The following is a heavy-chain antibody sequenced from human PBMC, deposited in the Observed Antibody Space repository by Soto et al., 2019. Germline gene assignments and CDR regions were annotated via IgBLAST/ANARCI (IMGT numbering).Heavy chain of an antibody. Sequence: QVQLVESGGGVVQPGRSLRLSCAASGFTFSNYGMHWVRQAPGKGLEWVAVISYDGSNAYYADSVKGRFTISRDNSKKTLYLQMNSLRAEDTAVYYCAKVEGGYYYYGMDVWGQGTTVTVSS. V-gene: IGHV3-30*18. CDR1: GFTFSNYG. CDR3: AKVEGGYYYYGMDV. J-gene: IGHJ6*02. CDR2: ISYDGSNA. D-gene: IGHD3-16*01.